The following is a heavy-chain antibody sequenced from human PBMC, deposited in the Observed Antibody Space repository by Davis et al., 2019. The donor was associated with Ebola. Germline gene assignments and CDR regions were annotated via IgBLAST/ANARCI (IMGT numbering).Heavy chain of an antibody. CDR3: TGTAGQFDY. D-gene: IGHD1-1*01. Sequence: GGSLRLSCAVYGGTFRGYYWSWIRQAPGKGLEWVSYISSSSSTIYYADSVKGRFTISRDNAKNSLYLQMNSLKTEDTAVYYCTGTAGQFDYWGQGTLVTVSS. CDR2: ISSSSSTI. V-gene: IGHV3-11*01. J-gene: IGHJ4*02. CDR1: GGTFRGYY.